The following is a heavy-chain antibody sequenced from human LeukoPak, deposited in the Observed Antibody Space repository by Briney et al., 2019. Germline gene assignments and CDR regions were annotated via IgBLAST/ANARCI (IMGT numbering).Heavy chain of an antibody. CDR3: ALTVTTNAFDI. J-gene: IGHJ3*02. Sequence: ASEKVSCKASGYTFTGYYMHWVRQAPGQGLEWMGWINPNSGGTNYAQKFQGWVTMTRDTSISTAYMELSRLRSDDTAVYYCALTVTTNAFDIWGQGTMVTVSS. CDR1: GYTFTGYY. CDR2: INPNSGGT. V-gene: IGHV1-2*04. D-gene: IGHD4-17*01.